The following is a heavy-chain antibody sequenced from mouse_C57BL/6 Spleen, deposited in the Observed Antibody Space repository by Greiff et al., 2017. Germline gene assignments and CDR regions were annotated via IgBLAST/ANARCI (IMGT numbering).Heavy chain of an antibody. J-gene: IGHJ2*01. D-gene: IGHD2-5*01. CDR2: ILPSIGRT. V-gene: IGHV15-2*01. CDR3: ARSTYYSNYSLYYFDY. CDR1: DSEVFPIAY. Sequence: QVQLQQSGSELRSPGSSVKLSCKDFDSEVFPIAYMSWVRQKPGHGFEWIGGILPSIGRTIYGEKFEDKATLDADTLSNTAYLELNSLTSEDSAIYYCARSTYYSNYSLYYFDYWGQGTTLTVSS.